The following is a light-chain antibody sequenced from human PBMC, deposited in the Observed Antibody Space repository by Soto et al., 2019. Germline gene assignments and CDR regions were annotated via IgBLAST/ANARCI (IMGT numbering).Light chain of an antibody. Sequence: QSALTQPPSASGSPGQSVTISCTGTSSDVGGYNYVSWYQQHPGKAPKLMIYEVSQRPSGVPDRFSGSKSGNTASLTVSGLQAEDEADYYCSSYAGSNNEVFGGGTKLTVL. CDR1: SSDVGGYNY. V-gene: IGLV2-8*01. J-gene: IGLJ3*02. CDR3: SSYAGSNNEV. CDR2: EVS.